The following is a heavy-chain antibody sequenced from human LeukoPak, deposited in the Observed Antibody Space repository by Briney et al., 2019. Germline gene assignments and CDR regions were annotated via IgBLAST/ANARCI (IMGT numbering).Heavy chain of an antibody. D-gene: IGHD3-3*01. CDR3: ARGITSTTITIFGVVQAFDP. CDR1: GFTFSDYY. J-gene: IGHJ5*02. Sequence: PGGSLRLSCAASGFTFSDYYMSWIRQAPGKGLEWVSYISSSGSTIYYADSVKGRFTISRDNAKNSLYLQMNSLRAEDTAVYYCARGITSTTITIFGVVQAFDPWGQGTLVTVSS. V-gene: IGHV3-11*04. CDR2: ISSSGSTI.